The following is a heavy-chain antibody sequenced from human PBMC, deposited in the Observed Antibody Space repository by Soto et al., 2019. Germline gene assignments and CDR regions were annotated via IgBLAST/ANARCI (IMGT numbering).Heavy chain of an antibody. J-gene: IGHJ6*02. V-gene: IGHV3-74*01. CDR3: ASMATIKRHYYYGMDV. D-gene: IGHD5-12*01. CDR2: INSDGSST. Sequence: EVQLVESGGGLVQPGGSLRLSCAASGFTFSSYWMHWVRQAPGKGLVWVSRINSDGSSTSYADSVKGRFTISRDNAKNTLYLQMNSLRAEDTAVYYCASMATIKRHYYYGMDVWGQGTTVTVSS. CDR1: GFTFSSYW.